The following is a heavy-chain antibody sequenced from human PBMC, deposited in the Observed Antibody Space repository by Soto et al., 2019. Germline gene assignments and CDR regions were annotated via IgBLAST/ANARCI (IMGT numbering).Heavy chain of an antibody. CDR3: ARGEAIGDAP. D-gene: IGHD3-10*01. V-gene: IGHV3-7*01. CDR1: GLTFSSYW. CDR2: IKQDGSEK. Sequence: EVQLVESGGGLVQPGGSLRLSCAASGLTFSSYWMTWVRQAPGKGLEWVANIKQDGSEKYYVDSVKGRFTISRDNAKNSLYLQMNNLRVEDTAVYYCARGEAIGDAPWGQGTLVTVSS. J-gene: IGHJ5*02.